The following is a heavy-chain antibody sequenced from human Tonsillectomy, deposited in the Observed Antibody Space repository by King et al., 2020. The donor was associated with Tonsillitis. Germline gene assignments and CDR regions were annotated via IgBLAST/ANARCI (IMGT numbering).Heavy chain of an antibody. CDR2: IYPGDSDT. CDR1: GYSFTSYW. D-gene: IGHD4-17*01. V-gene: IGHV5-51*01. Sequence: VQLVDSGAEVKKPGESLKISCKGSGYSFTSYWIGWVRQMPGKGLEWMGIIYPGDSDTRYSPSFQGQVTISADKSISTAYLQWGSLKASDPAMYYCARNLRYGDYGDFFGYWGQGTLVTVSS. CDR3: ARNLRYGDYGDFFGY. J-gene: IGHJ4*02.